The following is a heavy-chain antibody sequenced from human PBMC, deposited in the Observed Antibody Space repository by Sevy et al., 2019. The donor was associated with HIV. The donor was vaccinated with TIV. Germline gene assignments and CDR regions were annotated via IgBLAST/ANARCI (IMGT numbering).Heavy chain of an antibody. J-gene: IGHJ3*02. CDR3: VKRPGRYYDSSAYYYADAFDI. V-gene: IGHV3-64D*06. CDR2: ISSNGYST. CDR1: GFTFSNYA. D-gene: IGHD3-22*01. Sequence: GGSLRLSCSASGFTFSNYAMHWVRQAPGKGLEYVSAISSNGYSTYYADSVKGRFTISRDNSKNTLYLQMSSLRAEDTAVYYCVKRPGRYYDSSAYYYADAFDIWGQGTMVTVSS.